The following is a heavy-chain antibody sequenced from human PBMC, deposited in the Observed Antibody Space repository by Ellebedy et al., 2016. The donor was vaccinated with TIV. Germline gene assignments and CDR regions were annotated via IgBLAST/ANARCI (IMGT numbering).Heavy chain of an antibody. J-gene: IGHJ4*01. D-gene: IGHD6-19*01. CDR1: GLPFTNYA. Sequence: PGGSLRLSCAASGLPFTNYALHWVRQAPGKGLAWVTFILYAGSKRNYSDSVRGRFTISRDDSKNMLYLQINSLRSEDTAVYYCATLSLAGTLDYWGHGTLVTVSS. CDR3: ATLSLAGTLDY. V-gene: IGHV3-30*04. CDR2: ILYAGSKR.